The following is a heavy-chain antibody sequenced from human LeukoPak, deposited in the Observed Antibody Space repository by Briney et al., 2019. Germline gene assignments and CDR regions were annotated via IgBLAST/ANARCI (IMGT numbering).Heavy chain of an antibody. V-gene: IGHV3-30*02. J-gene: IGHJ4*02. CDR1: GFTFSSYG. D-gene: IGHD3-10*01. CDR2: IRYDGSNK. Sequence: PGGSLRLSCAASGFTFSSYGMHWVRQAPGKGLEWVAFIRYDGSNKYYADSVKGRFTISRDNSKNTLYLQMNSLRAEDTAVYYCARGTVYGSGSSHFDYWGQGTLVTVSS. CDR3: ARGTVYGSGSSHFDY.